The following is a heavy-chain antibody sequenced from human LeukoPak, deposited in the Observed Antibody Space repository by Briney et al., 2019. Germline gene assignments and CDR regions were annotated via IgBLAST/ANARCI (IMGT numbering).Heavy chain of an antibody. D-gene: IGHD3/OR15-3a*01. CDR1: GFIFSSYW. CDR3: ARVGRGFDY. CDR2: IKQDGSEK. V-gene: IGHV3-7*01. J-gene: IGHJ4*02. Sequence: GGSLRLSCATSGFIFSSYWISWVRQAPGKGLEWVANIKQDGSEKYYVDSVKGRFTISRDNAKNSLYLQMNSLRAEDTAVYYCARVGRGFDYWGQGTLVTVSS.